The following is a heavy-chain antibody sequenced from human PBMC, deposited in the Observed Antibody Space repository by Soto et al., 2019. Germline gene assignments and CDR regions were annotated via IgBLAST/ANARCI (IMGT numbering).Heavy chain of an antibody. J-gene: IGHJ3*02. V-gene: IGHV1-46*01. D-gene: IGHD1-26*01. CDR2: INPNGGRA. Sequence: ASVKVSCKAPADTFTSYYIHWVRQAPGHGLEWMGIINPNGGRARFAQTFQGRITMTTDTSTSTAYMELSSLRYEDTAVYYCARTTSQGSHAFDIWGQGTMVTVSS. CDR3: ARTTSQGSHAFDI. CDR1: ADTFTSYY.